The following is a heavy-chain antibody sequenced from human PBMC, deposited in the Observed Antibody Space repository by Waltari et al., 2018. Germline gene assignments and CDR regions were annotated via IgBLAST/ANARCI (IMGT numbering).Heavy chain of an antibody. CDR1: GASLNSDSY. V-gene: IGHV4-38-2*01. Sequence: VQLQESGPGLVKPSETLSLTCAVSGASLNSDSYWGWIRQPPGKGLKWIVGIYHSGTTYYSPSLKSRVTISVDTSKNQFSLRLSSVTAADTAVYSCARHITRLSHVDYWGQGTLVTVSS. CDR3: ARHITRLSHVDY. CDR2: IYHSGTT. J-gene: IGHJ4*02. D-gene: IGHD3-3*01.